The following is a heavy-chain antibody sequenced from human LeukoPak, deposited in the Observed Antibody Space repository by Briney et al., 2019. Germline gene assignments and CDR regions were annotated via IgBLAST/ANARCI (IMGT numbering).Heavy chain of an antibody. V-gene: IGHV3-23*01. J-gene: IGHJ4*02. CDR3: ALSPGYCSSTSCYAFDY. CDR1: GFTFSSYA. D-gene: IGHD2-2*01. CDR2: ISGSGGST. Sequence: PGGSLRLSCAASGFTFSSYAMSWVRQAPGKGLEWVSAISGSGGSTYYADSVKGRFTISRDNAKNTLYLQMNSLRAEDTAVYYCALSPGYCSSTSCYAFDYWGQGTLVTVSS.